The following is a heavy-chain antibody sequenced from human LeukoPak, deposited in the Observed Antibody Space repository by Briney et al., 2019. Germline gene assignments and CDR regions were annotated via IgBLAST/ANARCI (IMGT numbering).Heavy chain of an antibody. D-gene: IGHD3-3*01. J-gene: IGHJ6*02. V-gene: IGHV4-31*03. Sequence: SQTLSLTCTVSGGSISSGGYYWSWIRQHPGKGLEWIGYIYYSGSTYYNPSLKSRVTISVDTSKNQFSLKLSSVTAADTAVYYCARGRYDFWSGYTYGMDVWGQGTTVTVSS. CDR2: IYYSGST. CDR1: GGSISSGGYY. CDR3: ARGRYDFWSGYTYGMDV.